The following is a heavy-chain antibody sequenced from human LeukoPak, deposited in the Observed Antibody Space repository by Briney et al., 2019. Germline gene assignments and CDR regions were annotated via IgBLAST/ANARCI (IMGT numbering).Heavy chain of an antibody. CDR2: INGSGGST. CDR3: AKWSGIVVVVAAEYFQH. J-gene: IGHJ1*01. CDR1: GFTFSSYA. V-gene: IGHV3-23*01. Sequence: GESLRLSCAASGFTFSSYAMSWVRQAPGKGLEWVAAINGSGGSTYYADSVKGRFSISRDNSKNTLYLQMNSLRAEDTAVYYCAKWSGIVVVVAAEYFQHWGQGTLVTVSS. D-gene: IGHD2-15*01.